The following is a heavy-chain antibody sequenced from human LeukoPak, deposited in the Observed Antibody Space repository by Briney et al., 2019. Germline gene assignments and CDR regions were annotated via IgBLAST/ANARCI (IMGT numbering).Heavy chain of an antibody. Sequence: PGGSLRLSCAPPGYPFSSDAMSGGCQAPGKGLEWVSAISGSGGSSYYAGSVKGRFTISRDNSKNTLYLQMNSLRAEDTAVYYCVKTEDKLGILIYSFDYWGQGTLVTVSS. CDR1: GYPFSSDA. V-gene: IGHV3-23*01. CDR2: ISGSGGSS. D-gene: IGHD7-27*01. J-gene: IGHJ4*02. CDR3: VKTEDKLGILIYSFDY.